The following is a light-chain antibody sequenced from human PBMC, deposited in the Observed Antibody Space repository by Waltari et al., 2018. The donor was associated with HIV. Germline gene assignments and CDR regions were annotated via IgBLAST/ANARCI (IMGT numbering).Light chain of an antibody. Sequence: SSELTQVPAVSVALGQTVRITCQGDSLSTYYASWYQQKPGPAPRLVFYGKNSRPSGIADRFSGSSSGNTASLTVTGAQAEDEADYYCNSRDSSGNPVVFGGGTKLTVL. CDR2: GKN. CDR1: SLSTYY. V-gene: IGLV3-19*01. J-gene: IGLJ2*01. CDR3: NSRDSSGNPVV.